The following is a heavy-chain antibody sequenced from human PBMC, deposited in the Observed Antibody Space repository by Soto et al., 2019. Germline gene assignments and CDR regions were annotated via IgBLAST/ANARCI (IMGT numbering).Heavy chain of an antibody. D-gene: IGHD6-13*01. CDR2: ISWNSGSI. CDR1: GFTFDDYA. Sequence: SLRLSCAASGFTFDDYAMHWVRQAPGKGLEWVSGISWNSGSIGYADSVKGRFTISRDNAKNSLYLQMNSLRAEDTALYYCAKDILGSGSSWYDAFDIWGQGTMVTVS. J-gene: IGHJ3*02. V-gene: IGHV3-9*01. CDR3: AKDILGSGSSWYDAFDI.